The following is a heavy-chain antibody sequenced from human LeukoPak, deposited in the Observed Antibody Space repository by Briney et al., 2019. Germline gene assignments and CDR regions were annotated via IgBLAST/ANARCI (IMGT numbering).Heavy chain of an antibody. J-gene: IGHJ4*02. CDR1: GGTFSSYA. CDR2: IIPIFGTA. D-gene: IGHD1-26*01. Sequence: SVKVSCKASGGTFSSYAISWVRQAPGQGLEWMGGIIPIFGTANYAQKFQGRVTITADESTSTAYVELSSLRSEDTAVYYCASITYSGSYRHFDYWGQGTLVTVSS. CDR3: ASITYSGSYRHFDY. V-gene: IGHV1-69*13.